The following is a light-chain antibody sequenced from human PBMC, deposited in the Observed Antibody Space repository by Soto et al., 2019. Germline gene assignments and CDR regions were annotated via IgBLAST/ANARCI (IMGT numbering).Light chain of an antibody. CDR1: TSNIGSNT. Sequence: VLTQPPSASGTPGQRVTISCSGSTSNIGSNTVNWYQQLPGTAPKLLIYSDSQRPSGVPDRFSGSKSGTSASLAISGLQSEDESDYYCAVWDDSLNGSVFGGGTKVTVL. CDR3: AVWDDSLNGSV. CDR2: SDS. V-gene: IGLV1-44*01. J-gene: IGLJ2*01.